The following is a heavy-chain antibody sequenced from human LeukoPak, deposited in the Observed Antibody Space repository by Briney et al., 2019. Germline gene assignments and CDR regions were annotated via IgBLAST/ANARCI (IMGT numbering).Heavy chain of an antibody. V-gene: IGHV4-61*01. CDR2: IYYSGST. D-gene: IGHD1-14*01. CDR1: GVSISSGTNY. J-gene: IGHJ4*02. Sequence: SETLSLTCTVSGVSISSGTNYWSWIRQSPGKELEWIGHIYYSGSTNYNPSLKSRVTISVDSSKNQFSLKLSSVTAADTALYYCAGTNNPYYFDFWGQGPLVTVSS. CDR3: AGTNNPYYFDF.